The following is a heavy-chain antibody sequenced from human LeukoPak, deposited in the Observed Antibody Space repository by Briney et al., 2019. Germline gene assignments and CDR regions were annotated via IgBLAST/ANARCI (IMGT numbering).Heavy chain of an antibody. V-gene: IGHV1-18*01. CDR1: GYTFTSYG. Sequence: ASVKVSFKASGYTFTSYGISWVRQAPGQGLEWMGWISAYNGNTNYAQKLQGRVTMATDTSTSTAYMELRSLRSDDTAVYYCARDRGPAKFMGYDSSGYYFGDDFDYWGQGTLVTVSS. J-gene: IGHJ4*02. CDR3: ARDRGPAKFMGYDSSGYYFGDDFDY. D-gene: IGHD3-22*01. CDR2: ISAYNGNT.